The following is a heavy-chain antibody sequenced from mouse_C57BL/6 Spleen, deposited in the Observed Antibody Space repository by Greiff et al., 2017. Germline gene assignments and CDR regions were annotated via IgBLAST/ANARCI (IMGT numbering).Heavy chain of an antibody. D-gene: IGHD1-1*01. CDR1: GYSFTGYY. Sequence: EVQLQQSGPELVKPGASVKISCKASGYSFTGYYMHWVKQSHGNILDWIGYIYPYNGVSSYNQKFKGKATLTVDKSSSTAYMELRSLTSEDSAVYYCARGGNYYGSSYGYFDVWGTGTTVTVSS. J-gene: IGHJ1*03. V-gene: IGHV1-31*01. CDR2: IYPYNGVS. CDR3: ARGGNYYGSSYGYFDV.